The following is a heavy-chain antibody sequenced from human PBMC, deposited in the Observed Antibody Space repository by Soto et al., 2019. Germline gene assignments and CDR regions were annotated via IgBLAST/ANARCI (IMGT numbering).Heavy chain of an antibody. CDR2: ISAFNGNT. CDR1: GYSFTNYG. D-gene: IGHD6-19*01. CDR3: ASDRGVAAPVAGNTHYYYYMDV. J-gene: IGHJ6*03. Sequence: QDQLVQSGAEVKKPGASVTVSCKASGYSFTNYGVTWVRQAPGQALEWMGWISAFNGNTHYAQNLQGSVTTTTDASRRTAYMERRSLSSDDTAGYYCASDRGVAAPVAGNTHYYYYMDVWGKGTTVTISS. V-gene: IGHV1-18*01.